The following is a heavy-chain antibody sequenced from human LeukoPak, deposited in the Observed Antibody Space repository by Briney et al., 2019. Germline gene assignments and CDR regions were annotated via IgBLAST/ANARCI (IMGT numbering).Heavy chain of an antibody. CDR1: GGSISDYY. J-gene: IGHJ4*02. D-gene: IGHD4-23*01. CDR3: ARGGKATVVTM. V-gene: IGHV4-4*09. CDR2: IHTSGTT. Sequence: SETLSLTCTVSGGSISDYYWSWIRQPPGKGLEWIAYIHTSGTTNHNPSLKSRVTISVDTSKNQLSLKLTSVTAADTAVYYCARGGKATVVTMWGQGILVTVSS.